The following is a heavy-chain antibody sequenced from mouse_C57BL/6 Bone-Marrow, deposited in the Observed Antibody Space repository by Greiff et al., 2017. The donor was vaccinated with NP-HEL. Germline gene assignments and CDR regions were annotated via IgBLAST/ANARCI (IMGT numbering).Heavy chain of an antibody. V-gene: IGHV1-85*01. CDR2: IYPRDGST. CDR3: ARRPSITTVVPFFDY. J-gene: IGHJ2*01. CDR1: GYTFTSYD. Sequence: VQLQQSGPELVKPGASVKLSCKASGYTFTSYDINWVKQRPGQGLEWIGWIYPRDGSTKYNEKFKGKATLTVDTSSSTAYMELHSLTSEDSAVYFGARRPSITTVVPFFDYWGQGTTLTVSS. D-gene: IGHD1-1*01.